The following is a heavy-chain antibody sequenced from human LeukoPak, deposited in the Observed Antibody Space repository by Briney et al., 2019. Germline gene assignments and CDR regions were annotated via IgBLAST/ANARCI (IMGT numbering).Heavy chain of an antibody. J-gene: IGHJ3*02. CDR1: AYTFTNYG. D-gene: IGHD3-10*01. CDR3: ARTQSTTMVRGVIVGDDAFDI. CDR2: ISAFNGNT. Sequence: ASVKVSCKASAYTFTNYGISWVRQAPGQGLEWMGWISAFNGNTNYVQKLQGRVTMTTDSSTSTAYTELRSLRSDDTAVYYCARTQSTTMVRGVIVGDDAFDIWGQGTMVTVSS. V-gene: IGHV1-18*01.